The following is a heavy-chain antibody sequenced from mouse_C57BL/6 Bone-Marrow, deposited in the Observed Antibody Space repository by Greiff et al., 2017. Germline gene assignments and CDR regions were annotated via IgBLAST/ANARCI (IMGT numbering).Heavy chain of an antibody. CDR3: ARDWGAY. V-gene: IGHV1-52*01. CDR2: IDPSDSET. CDR1: GYTFTSYW. J-gene: IGHJ3*01. Sequence: QVQLKQPGAELVRPGSSVKLSCKASGYTFTSYWMHWVKQRPIQGLEWIGNIDPSDSETHYNQKFKDKATLTVDKSSSTAYMQLSSLTSGDSAVDCCARDWGAYWGQGTLVTVSA. D-gene: IGHD4-1*01.